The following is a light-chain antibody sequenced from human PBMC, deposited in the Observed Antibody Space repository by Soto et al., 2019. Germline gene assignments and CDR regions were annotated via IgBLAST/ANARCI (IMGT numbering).Light chain of an antibody. Sequence: QSALTQPASVSGSPGQSITISCTGTSSDVGSYNLVSWYQQHPGKAPKLMISEGNKRPSGVSNRFSGSKSGNTASLTISGLQAEDEADYYCCSSGGSNTYFFGTGTKVTVL. V-gene: IGLV2-23*01. CDR2: EGN. CDR1: SSDVGSYNL. CDR3: CSSGGSNTYF. J-gene: IGLJ1*01.